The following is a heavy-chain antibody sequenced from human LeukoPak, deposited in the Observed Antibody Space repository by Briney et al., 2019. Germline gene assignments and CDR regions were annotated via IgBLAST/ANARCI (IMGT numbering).Heavy chain of an antibody. V-gene: IGHV4-59*01. Sequence: SETLSLTCTVFNGSINTYYWSWIRQPPGKGLEWIGYIYYSGSTNYNPSLKSRVTISVDTSKNQFSLKLSSVTAADTAVYYCARGRYQLSPWGQGTLVAVSS. CDR1: NGSINTYY. D-gene: IGHD2-2*01. CDR2: IYYSGST. J-gene: IGHJ5*02. CDR3: ARGRYQLSP.